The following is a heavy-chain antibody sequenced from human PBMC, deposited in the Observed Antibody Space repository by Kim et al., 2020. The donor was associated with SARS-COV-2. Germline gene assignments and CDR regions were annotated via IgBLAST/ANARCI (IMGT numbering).Heavy chain of an antibody. CDR3: ARVPVSSFGEPLYYFDY. D-gene: IGHD3-10*01. CDR1: GFTFSSYS. V-gene: IGHV3-21*01. J-gene: IGHJ4*02. CDR2: ISSSSSYI. Sequence: GGSLRLSCAASGFTFSSYSMNWVRQAPGKGLEWVSSISSSSSYIYYADSVKGRFTISRDNAKNSLYLQMNSLRAEDTAVYYGARVPVSSFGEPLYYFDYWGQGPLVTVSS.